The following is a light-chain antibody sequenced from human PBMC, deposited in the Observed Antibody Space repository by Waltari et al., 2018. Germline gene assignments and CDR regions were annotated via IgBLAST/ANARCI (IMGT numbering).Light chain of an antibody. J-gene: IGKJ4*01. CDR3: QQYNQWPLT. CDR1: LSIDDS. CDR2: GAS. V-gene: IGKV3-15*01. Sequence: EIVMTQSPATLSVSLGGSATLSCRASLSIDDSLAWYQPKPGHPPRLLIHGASTRDTGIPVRFSGSGSGTDFTLTITGLQSEDFAVYFCQQYNQWPLTFGRGTKVEIK.